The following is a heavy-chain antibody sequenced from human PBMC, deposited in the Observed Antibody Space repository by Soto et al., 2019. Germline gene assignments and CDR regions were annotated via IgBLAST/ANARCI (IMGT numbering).Heavy chain of an antibody. CDR3: ASPSVPDY. CDR1: GGTFSSYT. J-gene: IGHJ4*02. CDR2: IIPILGIA. Sequence: QVQLVQSGAEVKKPGSSVKVSCKASGGTFSSYTISWVRQAPGKGLEWMGRIIPILGIANYAQKFQGRVKITADKSTSTAYMELSSLRSEETAVYYCASPSVPDYWGQGTLVTVSS. V-gene: IGHV1-69*02.